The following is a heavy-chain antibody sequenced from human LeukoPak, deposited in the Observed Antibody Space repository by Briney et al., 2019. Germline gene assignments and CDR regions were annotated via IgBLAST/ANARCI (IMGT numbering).Heavy chain of an antibody. V-gene: IGHV3-23*01. CDR3: AKDLTIAGVWFGESTIDY. D-gene: IGHD3-10*01. CDR1: GFTFSSYA. J-gene: IGHJ4*02. CDR2: ISSSGGST. Sequence: GGSLRLSCAASGFTFSSYAMSWVRQAPGKGLEWVSAISSSGGSTYYADSVKGRFTISRDNSKNTLYLQMNSLRAEDTAVYYCAKDLTIAGVWFGESTIDYWGQGTLVTVSS.